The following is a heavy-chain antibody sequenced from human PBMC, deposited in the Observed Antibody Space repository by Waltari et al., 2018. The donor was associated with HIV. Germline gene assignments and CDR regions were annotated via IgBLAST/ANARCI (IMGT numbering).Heavy chain of an antibody. D-gene: IGHD3-9*01. J-gene: IGHJ4*02. CDR1: GFHLSSYC. Sequence: EVQLVESGGGLVQPGGSLRLLCAAPGFHLSSYCMRGVRQAPGNGLEWVANIKQDGSEKYYVDSVKGRFTISRDNAKNSLYLQMNSLRAEDTAVYYCARDRHYDILTGSYFDYWGQGTLVTVSS. V-gene: IGHV3-7*01. CDR2: IKQDGSEK. CDR3: ARDRHYDILTGSYFDY.